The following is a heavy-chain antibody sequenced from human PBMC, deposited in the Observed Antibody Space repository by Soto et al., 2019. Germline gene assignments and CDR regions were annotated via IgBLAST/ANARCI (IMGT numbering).Heavy chain of an antibody. CDR1: GFTFSSFA. CDR2: VSGSGGRT. CDR3: TIVANDH. V-gene: IGHV3-23*01. D-gene: IGHD5-12*01. Sequence: EVQLLESGGGLVQPGGSLRLSCAASGFTFSSFAMTWVRQAPGKGLEWVSSVSGSGGRTSYADSVKGRVTIARDNSNNTLYLQISSLRAEDTAVYYCTIVANDHWGQGTLVIVSS. J-gene: IGHJ4*02.